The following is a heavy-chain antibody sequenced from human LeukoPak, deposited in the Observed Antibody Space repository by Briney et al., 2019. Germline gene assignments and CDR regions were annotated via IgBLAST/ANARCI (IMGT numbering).Heavy chain of an antibody. CDR1: GGFISSGSYY. CDR2: MYTSGST. D-gene: IGHD3-22*01. V-gene: IGHV4-61*02. CDR3: AREHDSSGYLYSFDY. J-gene: IGHJ4*02. Sequence: SETLSLTCTVSGGFISSGSYYWSWIRQPAGKGLEWIGRMYTSGSTNYNPSLKSRVTMSVDTSKNQFSLKLSSVTAADTAVYYCAREHDSSGYLYSFDYWGQGTLVTVSS.